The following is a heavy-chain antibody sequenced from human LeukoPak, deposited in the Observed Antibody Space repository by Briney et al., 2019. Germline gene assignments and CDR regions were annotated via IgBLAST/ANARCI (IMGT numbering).Heavy chain of an antibody. V-gene: IGHV3-66*01. CDR3: ARGIVGALDAFDI. J-gene: IGHJ3*02. CDR2: IYSGGST. Sequence: PGGSLRLSCAASGFTVSSNYMSWVRQAPGKGLEWVSVIYSGGSTYYADSVKGRFTISRDNSKNTLYLQMNSLRAEDTAVYHCARGIVGALDAFDIWGRGTMVTVSS. CDR1: GFTVSSNY. D-gene: IGHD1-26*01.